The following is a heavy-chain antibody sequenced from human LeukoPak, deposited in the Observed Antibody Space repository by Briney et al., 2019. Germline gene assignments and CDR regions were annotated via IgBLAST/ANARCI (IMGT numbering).Heavy chain of an antibody. CDR1: GYTFTRYY. V-gene: IGHV1-46*01. CDR2: INPSDGST. D-gene: IGHD5-18*01. CDR3: ARDRDTAIGYYNYGMDV. J-gene: IGHJ6*02. Sequence: PSVKVSCRVSGYTFTRYYTHWARQASAQGPEWRGIINPSDGSTRNAQKYQGRVAMTRDTSTSTVYMELSSLRSEDTAVYYCARDRDTAIGYYNYGMDVWGQGTTVTVSS.